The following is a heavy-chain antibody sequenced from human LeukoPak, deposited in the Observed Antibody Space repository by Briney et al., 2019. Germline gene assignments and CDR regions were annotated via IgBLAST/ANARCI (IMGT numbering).Heavy chain of an antibody. Sequence: ASVKVSCKVSGYTLTELSMPWVRQGPGKGLEWVGGFDPEAGETLYAQKVQGRVTMTEDTSTDTAYMELSSLRSEDTAVYYCATDQRGAGLGFRYGSGSYNGMDVWGQGTTVTVSS. CDR2: FDPEAGET. CDR1: GYTLTELS. J-gene: IGHJ6*02. D-gene: IGHD3-10*01. V-gene: IGHV1-24*01. CDR3: ATDQRGAGLGFRYGSGSYNGMDV.